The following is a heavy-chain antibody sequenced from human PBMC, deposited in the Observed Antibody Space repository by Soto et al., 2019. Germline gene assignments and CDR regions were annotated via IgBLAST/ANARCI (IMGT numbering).Heavy chain of an antibody. V-gene: IGHV4-30-4*08. J-gene: IGHJ4*02. CDR1: GGSVRSGDFY. Sequence: QVQLHESGPGLVKPSQTLSLTCNASGGSVRSGDFYRGWIRQPPGKGLESIGYINSTGSTYYNPPLKRRILISPDRPSNQFSLRLASSAAADTAIYYCARMKGGHYDYWGQGVLVTVSS. D-gene: IGHD2-15*01. CDR2: INSTGST. CDR3: ARMKGGHYDY.